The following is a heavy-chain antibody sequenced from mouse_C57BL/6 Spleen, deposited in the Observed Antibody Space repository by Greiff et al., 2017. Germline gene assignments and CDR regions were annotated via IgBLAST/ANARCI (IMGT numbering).Heavy chain of an antibody. V-gene: IGHV1-82*01. CDR1: GYAFSSSW. Sequence: QVQLQQSGPELVKPGASVKISCKASGYAFSSSWMNWVKQRPGKGLEWIGRIYPGDGDTNYNGKFKGKATLTADKSSSTAYMHLSRLTSEDSAVYFCARYYSNYDAMDYWGQGTSVTVSS. J-gene: IGHJ4*01. CDR3: ARYYSNYDAMDY. D-gene: IGHD2-5*01. CDR2: IYPGDGDT.